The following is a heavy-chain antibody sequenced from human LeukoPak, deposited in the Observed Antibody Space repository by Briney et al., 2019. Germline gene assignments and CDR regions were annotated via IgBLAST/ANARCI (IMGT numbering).Heavy chain of an antibody. CDR3: ASGGDIVVVPAAIGAPGAFDI. D-gene: IGHD2-2*02. Sequence: SETLSLTCTVSGGSISSYYWSWIRQPPGKGLEWIGYIYYSGSTNYNPSLKSRVTISVDTSKNQFSLKLSSVTAADTAVYYCASGGDIVVVPAAIGAPGAFDISGQGTMVTVSS. CDR1: GGSISSYY. V-gene: IGHV4-59*01. J-gene: IGHJ3*02. CDR2: IYYSGST.